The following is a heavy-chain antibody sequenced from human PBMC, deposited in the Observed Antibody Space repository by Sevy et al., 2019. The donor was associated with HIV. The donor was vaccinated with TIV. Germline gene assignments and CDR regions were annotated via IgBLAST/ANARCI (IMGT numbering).Heavy chain of an antibody. CDR3: ARQSYGSGSRYSMDV. D-gene: IGHD3-10*01. Sequence: SETLSLTCAVSGDSISSNTWWSWVRQPPGKGLEWIGEIYHSGNTNYNPSLKSRVTISVDKSKNQFSLKLNSVTAADTAVCYCARQSYGSGSRYSMDVWGQGTTVTVSS. V-gene: IGHV4-4*02. CDR1: GDSISSNTW. J-gene: IGHJ6*02. CDR2: IYHSGNT.